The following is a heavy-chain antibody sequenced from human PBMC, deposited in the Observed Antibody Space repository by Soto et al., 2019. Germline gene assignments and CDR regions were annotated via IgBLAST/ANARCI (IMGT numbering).Heavy chain of an antibody. J-gene: IGHJ5*02. CDR3: ARYQPHGGFGELLIRNWFDP. V-gene: IGHV1-46*01. Sequence: ASVKVSCKASGYTFTSYYMHWVRQAPGQGLEWMGIIKPSGGSTSYAQKFQGRVTMTRDTSTSTVYMELSSLRSEDTAVYYCARYQPHGGFGELLIRNWFDPWGQGTLVTVSS. D-gene: IGHD3-10*01. CDR2: IKPSGGST. CDR1: GYTFTSYY.